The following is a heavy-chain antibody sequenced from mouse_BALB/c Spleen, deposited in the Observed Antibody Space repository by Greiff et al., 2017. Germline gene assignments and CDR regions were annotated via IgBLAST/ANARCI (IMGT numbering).Heavy chain of an antibody. J-gene: IGHJ3*01. D-gene: IGHD2-10*02. V-gene: IGHV2-9*02. CDR3: ARGGGYGGFAY. CDR1: GFSLTSYG. Sequence: VKLVESGPGLVAPSQSLSITCTVSGFSLTSYGVHWVRQPPGKGLEWLGVIWAGGSTNYNSALMSRLSISKDNSKSQVFLKMNSLQTDDTAMYYCARGGGYGGFAYWGQGTLVTVSA. CDR2: IWAGGST.